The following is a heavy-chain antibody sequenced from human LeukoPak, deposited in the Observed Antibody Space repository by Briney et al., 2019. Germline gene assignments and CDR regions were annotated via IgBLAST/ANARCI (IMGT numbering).Heavy chain of an antibody. J-gene: IGHJ4*02. CDR3: SRGAYGDYAVDY. CDR1: GYTFTGYY. V-gene: IGHV1-2*02. D-gene: IGHD4-17*01. Sequence: ASVKVSCKASGYTFTGYYMHWVRQAPGQGLEWMGWINPNSGGTNYAQKFQGRVTMTRDTSISTAYMELNRLRADGTAVYYCSRGAYGDYAVDYWGQGTLVTVSS. CDR2: INPNSGGT.